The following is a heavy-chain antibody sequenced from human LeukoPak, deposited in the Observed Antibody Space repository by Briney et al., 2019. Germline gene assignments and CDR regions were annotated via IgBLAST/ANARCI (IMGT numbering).Heavy chain of an antibody. D-gene: IGHD2-15*01. CDR3: ARGGSHLVVPDWFDP. V-gene: IGHV4-30-4*08. CDR2: IYYSGST. Sequence: PSQTPSLTCTVSGGSISSGDYYWSWIRQPPGKGLEWIGYIYYSGSTYYNPSLKSRVTISLDTSKNQVSLKLSSVTAADTAVYYCARGGSHLVVPDWFDPWGQGTLVTVSS. CDR1: GGSISSGDYY. J-gene: IGHJ5*02.